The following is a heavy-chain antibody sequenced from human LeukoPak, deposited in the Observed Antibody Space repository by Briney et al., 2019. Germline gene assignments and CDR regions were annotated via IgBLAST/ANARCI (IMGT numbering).Heavy chain of an antibody. J-gene: IGHJ5*02. Sequence: ASVKVSCRASGYTFTGYYMHWVRQAPGQGLEWMGWINPNSGGTNYAQKFQGRVTMTRDTSISTAYMELSRLRSDDTAVYYCARGRSIAVAGNWFDPWGQGTLVTVPS. CDR2: INPNSGGT. V-gene: IGHV1-2*02. D-gene: IGHD6-19*01. CDR1: GYTFTGYY. CDR3: ARGRSIAVAGNWFDP.